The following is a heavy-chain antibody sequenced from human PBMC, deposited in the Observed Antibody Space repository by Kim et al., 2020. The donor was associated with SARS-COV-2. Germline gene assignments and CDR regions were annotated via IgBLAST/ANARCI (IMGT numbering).Heavy chain of an antibody. V-gene: IGHV4-31*03. D-gene: IGHD3-3*01. CDR2: IYYSGST. CDR3: ARAHRTIFGVVEYMDV. CDR1: GGSISSGGYY. J-gene: IGHJ6*02. Sequence: SETLSLTCTVSGGSISSGGYYWSWIRQHPGKGLEWIGYIYYSGSTYYNPSLKSRVTISVNTSKNQFSLKLSSVTAADTAVYYCARAHRTIFGVVEYMDVWGPGTTVTVSS.